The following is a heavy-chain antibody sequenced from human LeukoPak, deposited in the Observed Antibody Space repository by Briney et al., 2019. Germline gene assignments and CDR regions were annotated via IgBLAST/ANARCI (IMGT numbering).Heavy chain of an antibody. CDR1: GFTFSSYW. CDR2: INSDGSST. J-gene: IGHJ4*02. CDR3: TRGGSSGIWGTVYFDY. Sequence: GGSLRLSCAASGFTFSSYWMSWVRQAPGKGLVWVSRINSDGSSTNHADSVKGRFTISRDNAKNTLYLQMNSLRDEDTAVYYCTRGGSSGIWGTVYFDYWGQGSLVTVSS. D-gene: IGHD3-22*01. V-gene: IGHV3-74*01.